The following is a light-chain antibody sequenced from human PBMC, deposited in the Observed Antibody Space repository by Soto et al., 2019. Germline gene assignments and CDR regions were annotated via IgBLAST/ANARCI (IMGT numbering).Light chain of an antibody. CDR1: QSISYTSINKTY. CDR3: QQYFSYPLT. Sequence: DIVMTQAADSGAGYLGGRSTISCKYSQSISYTSINKTYLAWYQQRPGQPPKLLIYWASIRGSGVPDRLSGSGFGTDFTLTISSLQTEDVEVYYCQQYFSYPLTGGGGTQVDIK. CDR2: WAS. V-gene: IGKV4-1*01. J-gene: IGKJ4*01.